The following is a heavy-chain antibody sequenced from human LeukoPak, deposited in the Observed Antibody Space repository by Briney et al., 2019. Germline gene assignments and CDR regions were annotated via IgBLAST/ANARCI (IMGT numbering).Heavy chain of an antibody. D-gene: IGHD1-1*01. CDR3: TRRVATTGIYAFDI. Sequence: PSETLSLTCTMSGGSISGGSISTYYWTWIRQPPGKGLEWIGYIYYSGSTNYNPSLKSRVTISLDTSKNQFSLNLNSVTAADTAVYYCTRRVATTGIYAFDIWGQGTMVTVSS. V-gene: IGHV4-59*01. CDR2: IYYSGST. J-gene: IGHJ3*02. CDR1: GGSISTYY.